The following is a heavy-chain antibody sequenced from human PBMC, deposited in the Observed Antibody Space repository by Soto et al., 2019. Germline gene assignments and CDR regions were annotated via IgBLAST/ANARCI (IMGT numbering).Heavy chain of an antibody. CDR3: ARVDAAGMNGFDP. J-gene: IGHJ5*02. D-gene: IGHD6-13*01. CDR2: IYYSGST. Sequence: QVQLQESCPGRVKPSETLSLTCTVSGGSVSSGSYYWSWIRQPPGKGLEWIGYIYYSGSTNYNPSLKSRVTISVDTSKNTFSLKLSSVTAADTAVYYCARVDAAGMNGFDPWGQGTLVTVSS. V-gene: IGHV4-61*01. CDR1: GGSVSSGSYY.